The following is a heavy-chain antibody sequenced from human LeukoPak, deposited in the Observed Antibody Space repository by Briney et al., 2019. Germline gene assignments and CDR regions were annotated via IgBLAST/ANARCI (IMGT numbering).Heavy chain of an antibody. CDR1: GGSISSGSYY. CDR3: ARELGWAAAGTVYDAFDI. D-gene: IGHD6-13*01. J-gene: IGHJ3*02. CDR2: IYTSGGT. Sequence: SETLSLTCTVSGGSISSGSYYWSWIRQPAGEGLEWIGRIYTSGGTNYHPSLKSRVTMSVDTSKNQFSLKLSSVTAADTAVYYCARELGWAAAGTVYDAFDIWGQGTMVTVSS. V-gene: IGHV4-61*02.